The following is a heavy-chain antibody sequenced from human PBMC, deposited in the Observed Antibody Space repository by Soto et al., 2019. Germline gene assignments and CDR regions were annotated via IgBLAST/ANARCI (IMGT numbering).Heavy chain of an antibody. J-gene: IGHJ4*02. CDR2: IIPIFGTA. Sequence: QVQLVQSGAEVKKPGSSVKVSCKASGGTFSSYAISWVRQAPGQGLEWMGGIIPIFGTADYGKKFQGRVTITADESTSTGTRELSSLRSEDSVVYYCASHYDSSGYYCRGLDYWGQGTLVTVSS. CDR1: GGTFSSYA. D-gene: IGHD3-22*01. V-gene: IGHV1-69*12. CDR3: ASHYDSSGYYCRGLDY.